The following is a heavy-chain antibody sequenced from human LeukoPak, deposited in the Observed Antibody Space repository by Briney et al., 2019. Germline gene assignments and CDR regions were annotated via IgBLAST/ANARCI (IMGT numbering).Heavy chain of an antibody. D-gene: IGHD4-17*01. V-gene: IGHV3-73*01. J-gene: IGHJ4*02. CDR3: TTRGDGDYGDY. Sequence: GGPLKLSCAASGLTFSGSAMHWVRQASGKGLEWVGRMKSKANNYATAYAASVKGRFTISRDDSENTAFLQMNSLKTEDTAVYYCTTRGDGDYGDYWGQGTLVTVSS. CDR1: GLTFSGSA. CDR2: MKSKANNYAT.